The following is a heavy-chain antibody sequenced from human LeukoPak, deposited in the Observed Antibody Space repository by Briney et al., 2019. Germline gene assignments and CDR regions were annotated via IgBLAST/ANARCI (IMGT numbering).Heavy chain of an antibody. CDR2: ISANNGDT. CDR3: ARDGIVGANYPRLSDY. V-gene: IGHV1-18*01. CDR1: GYTFSSYG. D-gene: IGHD1-26*01. Sequence: ASVKVSCKASGYTFSSYGITWVRQAPAQGLEWMGWISANNGDTNYAQNLQGRVTMTTDTSTSTAYVELRTLRSDDTAVYYCARDGIVGANYPRLSDYWGQGTLVIVSS. J-gene: IGHJ4*02.